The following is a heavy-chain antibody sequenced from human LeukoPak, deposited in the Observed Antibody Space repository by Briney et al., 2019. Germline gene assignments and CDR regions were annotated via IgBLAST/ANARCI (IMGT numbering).Heavy chain of an antibody. V-gene: IGHV1-46*01. Sequence: GASVKVSCKASGYTFTSYYMHWVRQAPGQGLEWMGIINPSGGSTSYAQKFQGRVTMTRDTSTSTVYMELSSLRSEDTAVYYCARDVSPEYTSNWERFDYWGQGTLVTVSS. CDR3: ARDVSPEYTSNWERFDY. D-gene: IGHD4-11*01. CDR1: GYTFTSYY. CDR2: INPSGGST. J-gene: IGHJ4*02.